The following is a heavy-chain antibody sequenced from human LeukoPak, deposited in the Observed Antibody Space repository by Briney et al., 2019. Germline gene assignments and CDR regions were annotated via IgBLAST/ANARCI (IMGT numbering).Heavy chain of an antibody. CDR1: GFTFSSYA. D-gene: IGHD3-10*01. CDR2: ISYDGSNK. CDR3: ARDWILLWFGELWDWFDP. V-gene: IGHV3-30-3*01. Sequence: PGGSLRLSYAASGFTFSSYAMHWVRQAPGKGLEWVAVISYDGSNKYYADSVKGRFTISRDNSKNTLYLQMNSLRAEDTAVYYCARDWILLWFGELWDWFDPWGQGTLVTVSS. J-gene: IGHJ5*02.